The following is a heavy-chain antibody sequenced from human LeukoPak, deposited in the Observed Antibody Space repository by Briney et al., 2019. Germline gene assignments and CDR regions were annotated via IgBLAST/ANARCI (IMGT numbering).Heavy chain of an antibody. CDR1: GFTFSDYY. CDR2: ISSSGSTI. Sequence: PGGSLRLSCAASGFTFSDYYMSWLRQAPGKGLEWVSYISSSGSTIYYADSVKGRFTISGDNAKNSLYLQMNSLRAEDTAVYYCARTFTIFGVVKFYFDYWGQGTLVTVSS. J-gene: IGHJ4*02. CDR3: ARTFTIFGVVKFYFDY. V-gene: IGHV3-11*01. D-gene: IGHD3-3*01.